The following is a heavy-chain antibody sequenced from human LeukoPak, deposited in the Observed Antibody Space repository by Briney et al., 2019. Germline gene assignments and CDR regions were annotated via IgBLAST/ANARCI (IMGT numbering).Heavy chain of an antibody. J-gene: IGHJ4*02. CDR2: IRYDGSNK. V-gene: IGHV3-30*02. D-gene: IGHD5-12*01. CDR3: AREQYSGYDGGIDY. CDR1: GFTFSSYG. Sequence: PGGSLRLSCAASGFTFSSYGMHWVRQAPGKGLEWVAFIRYDGSNKYYADSVKGRFTISRDNSKNTLYLQMNSLRAEDTAVYYCAREQYSGYDGGIDYWGQGTLVAVSS.